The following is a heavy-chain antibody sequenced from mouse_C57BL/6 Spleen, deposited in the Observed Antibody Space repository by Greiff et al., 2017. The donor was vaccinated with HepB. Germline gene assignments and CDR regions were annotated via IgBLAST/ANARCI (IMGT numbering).Heavy chain of an antibody. J-gene: IGHJ4*01. CDR1: GFSLTSYG. CDR2: IWSGGST. Sequence: VQRVESGPGLVQPSQSLSITCTVSGFSLTSYGVHWVRQSPGKGLEWLGVIWSGGSTDYNAAFISRLSISKDNSKSQVFFKMNSLQADDTAIYYCARDGYGSIYGAMDYWGQGTSVTVSS. CDR3: ARDGYGSIYGAMDY. V-gene: IGHV2-2*01. D-gene: IGHD1-1*01.